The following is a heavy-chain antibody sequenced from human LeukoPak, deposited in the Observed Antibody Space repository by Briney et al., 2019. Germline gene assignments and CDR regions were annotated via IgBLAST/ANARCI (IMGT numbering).Heavy chain of an antibody. CDR3: ARAMRCTSGPVELGWFDR. J-gene: IGHJ5*02. D-gene: IGHD1-1*01. CDR2: IYYRGST. CDR1: GDSFSDYY. V-gene: IGHV4-59*01. Sequence: PSETLSLTCTFSGDSFSDYYWTWIRRPPGGTLEWIGHIYYRGSTKYNPSLKNRVSISLDTSKNQVSLTLTSVTAADTAVYYCARAMRCTSGPVELGWFDRWGQGTQVTVSS.